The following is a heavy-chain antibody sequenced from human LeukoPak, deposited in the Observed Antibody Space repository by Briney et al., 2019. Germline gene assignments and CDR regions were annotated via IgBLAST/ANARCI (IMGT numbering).Heavy chain of an antibody. J-gene: IGHJ6*03. CDR3: ARGNYGDYYYYYMDV. Sequence: ASVKVSCKASGYTFTSYGISWVRQAPGQGLEWMGWISAYNGNTNYAQKLQGRVTMTTDTSTSTAYMELRSLRSDDTAVYYCARGNYGDYYYYYMDVWGKGTTDTVSS. CDR1: GYTFTSYG. D-gene: IGHD4-17*01. V-gene: IGHV1-18*01. CDR2: ISAYNGNT.